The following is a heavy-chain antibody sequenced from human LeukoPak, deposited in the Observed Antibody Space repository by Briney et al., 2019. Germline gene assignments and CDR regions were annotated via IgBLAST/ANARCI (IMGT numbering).Heavy chain of an antibody. CDR3: VTTRRLPLLGFDS. D-gene: IGHD2-15*01. CDR2: INFNSGAT. V-gene: IGHV1-8*01. Sequence: ASVKVSCKASGNPFSTHDINWVRQATGQGLEWMGWINFNSGATGYARTFQGRVAMTRDTSISTGYMELSSLRSEDTAVYYCVTTRRLPLLGFDSWGQGTLVTVSS. CDR1: GNPFSTHD. J-gene: IGHJ5*01.